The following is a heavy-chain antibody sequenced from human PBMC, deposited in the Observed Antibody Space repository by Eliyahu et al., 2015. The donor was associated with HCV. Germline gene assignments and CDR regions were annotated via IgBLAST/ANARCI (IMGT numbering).Heavy chain of an antibody. V-gene: IGHV3-13*01. CDR2: IGTAGDT. CDR3: VRAYGSGSDSYYYGMDA. J-gene: IGHJ6*02. D-gene: IGHD3-10*01. CDR1: GFXXSTYD. Sequence: EVQLVESGGGLVQPGGSLRLXCAASGFXXSTYDMHWVRQATGKGLEWVSAIGTAGDTYYPGSVKGRFTISRENAKNSLYLQMNSLRAGDTAVYYCVRAYGSGSDSYYYGMDAWGQGTTVTVSS.